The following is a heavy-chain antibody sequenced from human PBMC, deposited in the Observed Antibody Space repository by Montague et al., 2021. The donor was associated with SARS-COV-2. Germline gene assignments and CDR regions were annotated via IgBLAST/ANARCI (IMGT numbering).Heavy chain of an antibody. D-gene: IGHD4-17*01. Sequence: SETRSLTCTVSDGSITSYYWSWVRQPPEKEMEWIGYVFYTGAAVYSPSLVGRVTMSVDTPKSQVSLRLNSVTAADTAVYYCARYGSTEARNAFHVWGHGTMVTVSS. V-gene: IGHV4-59*08. J-gene: IGHJ3*01. CDR2: VFYTGAA. CDR3: ARYGSTEARNAFHV. CDR1: DGSITSYY.